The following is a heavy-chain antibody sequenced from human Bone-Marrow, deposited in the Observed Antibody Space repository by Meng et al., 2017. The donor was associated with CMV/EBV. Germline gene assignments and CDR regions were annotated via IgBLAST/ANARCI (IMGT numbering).Heavy chain of an antibody. CDR2: IRHDGNNK. D-gene: IGHD3-16*01. CDR3: AKDFYTVMLKSPFDY. V-gene: IGHV3-30*02. CDR1: GFIFNTYG. Sequence: GESLKISCAASGFIFNTYGMHWVRQAPGKGLEWVTFIRHDGNNKYYADSVKGRFTISRDNSKNTLYLQMNSLRPEDTAVYYCAKDFYTVMLKSPFDYWGQGTLVTVSS. J-gene: IGHJ4*02.